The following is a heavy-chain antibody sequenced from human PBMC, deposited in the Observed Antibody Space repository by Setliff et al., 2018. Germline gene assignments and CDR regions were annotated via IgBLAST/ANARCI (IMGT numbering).Heavy chain of an antibody. CDR3: ARDPGWFGELLGYFDY. CDR1: GATFSSYA. J-gene: IGHJ4*02. D-gene: IGHD3-10*01. Sequence: ASVKVSCKASGATFSSYAISWVRQAPGQGLEWMGWISAYNGNTNYAQKLQGRVTMTTDTSTSTAYMELRSLRSDDTAVYYCARDPGWFGELLGYFDYWGQGTLVTVSS. CDR2: ISAYNGNT. V-gene: IGHV1-18*01.